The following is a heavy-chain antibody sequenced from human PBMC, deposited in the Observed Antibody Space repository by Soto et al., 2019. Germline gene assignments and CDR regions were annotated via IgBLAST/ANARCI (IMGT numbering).Heavy chain of an antibody. V-gene: IGHV1-18*01. Sequence: EASVKVSCKASGYTFTSYGISWVRQAPGQGLEWMGWISAYNGNTNYAQKLQGRVTMTTDTSTSTAYMELRSLRSDDTAVYYCARHLEYYYDSSGHFDPWGQGTLVTVSS. D-gene: IGHD3-22*01. CDR2: ISAYNGNT. CDR1: GYTFTSYG. J-gene: IGHJ5*02. CDR3: ARHLEYYYDSSGHFDP.